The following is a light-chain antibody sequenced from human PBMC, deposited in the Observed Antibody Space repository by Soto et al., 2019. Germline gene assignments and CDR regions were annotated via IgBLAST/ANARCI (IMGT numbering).Light chain of an antibody. V-gene: IGLV2-14*03. CDR1: SSDVGGYNY. Sequence: QSALTQPASVSGSPGQSITISCTGTSSDVGGYNYVSWYQQHPGKAPKLIIYDVSDRPPGVSNRFSGSKSGNTASLTISGLQAEDEAEYYRSSYTTFSALGVFGGGTKLTVL. CDR3: SSYTTFSALGV. J-gene: IGLJ2*01. CDR2: DVS.